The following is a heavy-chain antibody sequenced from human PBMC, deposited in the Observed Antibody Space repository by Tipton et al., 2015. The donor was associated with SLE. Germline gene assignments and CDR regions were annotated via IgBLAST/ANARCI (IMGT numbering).Heavy chain of an antibody. J-gene: IGHJ4*02. CDR2: IYYSGST. CDR3: ARWVELFDY. V-gene: IGHV4-61*01. CDR1: GGSISSGSYY. D-gene: IGHD1-7*01. Sequence: TLSLTCTVSGGSISSGSYYWSWIRQPPGKGLEWIGYIYYSGSTNYNPSLKSRVTISVDTSKNQFSLKLSSVTAADTAVYYCARWVELFDYWGQGTLVTVSS.